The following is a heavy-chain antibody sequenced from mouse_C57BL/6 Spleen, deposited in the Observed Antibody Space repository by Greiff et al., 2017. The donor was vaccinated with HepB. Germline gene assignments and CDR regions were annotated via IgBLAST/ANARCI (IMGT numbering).Heavy chain of an antibody. D-gene: IGHD1-1*01. Sequence: EVMLVESGEGLVKPGGSLKLSCAASGFTFSSYAMSWVRQTPEKRLEWVAYISSGGDYIYYADTVKGRFTISRDNARNTLYLQMSSLKSEDTAMYYCTRDSPYYYGSSWYFDVWGTGTTVTVSS. CDR1: GFTFSSYA. V-gene: IGHV5-9-1*02. CDR2: ISSGGDYI. J-gene: IGHJ1*03. CDR3: TRDSPYYYGSSWYFDV.